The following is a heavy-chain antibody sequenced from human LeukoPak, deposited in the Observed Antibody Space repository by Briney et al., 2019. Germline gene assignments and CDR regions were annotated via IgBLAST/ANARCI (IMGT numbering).Heavy chain of an antibody. CDR2: IKQDGSEK. V-gene: IGHV3-7*01. Sequence: GGSLRLSCAASGFTFSSYWMSWVRQAPGKGLEWVANIKQDGSEKNYVDSVKGRFTISRDNAKNSLYLQMNSLRAEDTAVYYCARGIYDSGSYPPYYWGQGTLVTVSS. CDR1: GFTFSSYW. J-gene: IGHJ4*02. D-gene: IGHD3-10*01. CDR3: ARGIYDSGSYPPYY.